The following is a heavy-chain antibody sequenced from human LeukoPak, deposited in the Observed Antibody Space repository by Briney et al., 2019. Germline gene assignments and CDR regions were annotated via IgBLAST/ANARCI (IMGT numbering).Heavy chain of an antibody. J-gene: IGHJ2*01. V-gene: IGHV4-38-2*02. D-gene: IGHD5-24*01. Sequence: PSETLSLTCTVSGYSISSGYYWGWIRQPPGKGLEWIGSIYHSGSTYYNPSLKSRVTISVDTSKNQFSLKLSSVTAADTAVYYCAIEMATTNWYFDLWGRGTLVTVSS. CDR3: AIEMATTNWYFDL. CDR1: GYSISSGYY. CDR2: IYHSGST.